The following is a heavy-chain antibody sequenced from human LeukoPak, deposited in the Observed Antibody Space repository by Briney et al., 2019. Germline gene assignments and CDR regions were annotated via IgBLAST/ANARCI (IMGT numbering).Heavy chain of an antibody. J-gene: IGHJ2*01. V-gene: IGHV3-23*01. Sequence: KGLELVSDFSGSGGSTYYANSVKCRFTISRDNSKNTLYLQMNSLRAEDTAVYYCASFFFQAEDGIRDVRSVSAFLLNRSSDL. CDR2: FSGSGGST. CDR3: ASFFFQAEDGIRDVRSVSAFLLNRSSDL. D-gene: IGHD3-10*02.